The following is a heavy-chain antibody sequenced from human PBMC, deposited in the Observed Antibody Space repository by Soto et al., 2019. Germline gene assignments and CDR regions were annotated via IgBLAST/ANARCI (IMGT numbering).Heavy chain of an antibody. Sequence: QVQLVQSGAEVKKPGSSVKVSCKASGGTFSSYAISWVRQAPGQGLEWMGGIIPIFGTANYAQKFQGRVTITADASTSTAYMELSSLRSEDTAGYYCARVRVRFLAWLGSEGWGQGTLVTVS. D-gene: IGHD3-3*01. J-gene: IGHJ4*02. CDR3: ARVRVRFLAWLGSEG. V-gene: IGHV1-69*12. CDR1: GGTFSSYA. CDR2: IIPIFGTA.